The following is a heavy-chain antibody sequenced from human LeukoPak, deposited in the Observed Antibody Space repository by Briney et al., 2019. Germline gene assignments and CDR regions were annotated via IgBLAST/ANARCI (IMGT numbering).Heavy chain of an antibody. Sequence: SETLSLTCTVSGGSISSYYRSWIRQPAGKGLEWIGRIYTSGSTNYNPSLKSRVTMSVDTSKNQFSLKLSSVTAADTAVYYCARVGDELGTTYDAFDIWGQGTMVTVSS. V-gene: IGHV4-4*07. J-gene: IGHJ3*02. D-gene: IGHD2/OR15-2a*01. CDR1: GGSISSYY. CDR3: ARVGDELGTTYDAFDI. CDR2: IYTSGST.